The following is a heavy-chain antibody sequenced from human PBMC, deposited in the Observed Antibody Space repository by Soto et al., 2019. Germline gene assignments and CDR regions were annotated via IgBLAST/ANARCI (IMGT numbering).Heavy chain of an antibody. CDR2: IYSGGST. CDR3: ARDPPATRHGMDV. V-gene: IGHV3-53*01. Sequence: PGGSLRLSCAASGFTVSSTYMSWVRQAPGKGLEWVSVIYSGGSTYYADSVRGRFTISRDNSKNTLYLQMKSLRAEDTAVYYCARDPPATRHGMDVWGQGTLVTVSS. J-gene: IGHJ6*02. CDR1: GFTVSSTY.